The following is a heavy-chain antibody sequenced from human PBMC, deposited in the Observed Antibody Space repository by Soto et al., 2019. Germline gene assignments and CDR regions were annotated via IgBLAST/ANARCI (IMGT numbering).Heavy chain of an antibody. J-gene: IGHJ4*02. CDR1: GYSFTSYW. CDR3: ARQKHNVDTVDFDY. V-gene: IGHV5-10-1*01. Sequence: PGESLKISCKGSGYSFTSYWISWVRQMPGKGLEWMVRIDPSDSYTNYSPSFQGHVTISADKSISTAYLQWSSLKASDTAMYYCARQKHNVDTVDFDYWGQGTLVTVSS. CDR2: IDPSDSYT. D-gene: IGHD5-18*01.